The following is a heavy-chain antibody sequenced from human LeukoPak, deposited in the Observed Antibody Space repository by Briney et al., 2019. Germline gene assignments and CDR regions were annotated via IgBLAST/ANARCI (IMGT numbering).Heavy chain of an antibody. Sequence: GASVKVSCXASGGTFSSYAISWVRQAPGQGLEWMGGIIPIFGTANYAQKFQGRVTITTDESTSTAYMELSSLRSEDTAVYYCARDLLSCSSTSCYTYYFDYWGQGTLVTVSS. CDR2: IIPIFGTA. CDR1: GGTFSSYA. CDR3: ARDLLSCSSTSCYTYYFDY. V-gene: IGHV1-69*05. J-gene: IGHJ4*02. D-gene: IGHD2-2*02.